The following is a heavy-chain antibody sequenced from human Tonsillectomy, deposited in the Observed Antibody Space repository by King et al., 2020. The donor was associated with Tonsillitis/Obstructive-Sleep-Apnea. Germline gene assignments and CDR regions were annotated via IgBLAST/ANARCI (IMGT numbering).Heavy chain of an antibody. CDR1: GYTLTELS. CDR3: ATTFHEQQLVPDTYYFDY. D-gene: IGHD6-13*01. J-gene: IGHJ4*02. CDR2: LDPEDGET. V-gene: IGHV1-24*01. Sequence: VQLVQSGAEVKKPGASVKVSCKVSGYTLTELSMHWVRQAPGKGLEWMGGLDPEDGETIYAQKFQGRVTMTEDTSTDTAYMELSSLRSEDTAVYYCATTFHEQQLVPDTYYFDYWGQGTLVTVSS.